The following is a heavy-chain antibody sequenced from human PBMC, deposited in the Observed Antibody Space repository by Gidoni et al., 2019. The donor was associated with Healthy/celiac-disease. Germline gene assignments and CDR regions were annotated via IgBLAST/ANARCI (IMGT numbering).Heavy chain of an antibody. J-gene: IGHJ6*03. Sequence: EVQLVESGGGLVKPGGSLRLSCAASGFTSSSYSMNWVRQAPGKGLEWVSSISSSSSYIYYADSVKGRFTISRDNAKNSLYLQMNSLRAEDTAVYYCARDAGSGGLGGYYYYMDVWGKGTTVTVSS. CDR3: ARDAGSGGLGGYYYYMDV. CDR1: GFTSSSYS. V-gene: IGHV3-21*01. D-gene: IGHD6-19*01. CDR2: ISSSSSYI.